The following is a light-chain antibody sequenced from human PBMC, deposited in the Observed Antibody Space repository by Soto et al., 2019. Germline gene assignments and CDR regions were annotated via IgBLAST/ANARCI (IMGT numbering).Light chain of an antibody. CDR1: SSNIGSNY. V-gene: IGLV1-47*02. CDR2: SNN. CDR3: AAWDDSLSGPV. Sequence: QPVLTQPPSASETPGQRVTISCSGSSSNIGSNYVYWYQQLPGTAPKLLIYSNNQRPSGVPDRFSGSKSGTSASLAISGLRSEDEADYYCAAWDDSLSGPVFGGGTKLTVL. J-gene: IGLJ3*02.